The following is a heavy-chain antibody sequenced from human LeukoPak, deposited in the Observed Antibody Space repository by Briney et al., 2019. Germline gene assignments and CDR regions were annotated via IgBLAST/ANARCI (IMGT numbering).Heavy chain of an antibody. CDR3: ARSIDWGTDYYDSSGSHWDY. V-gene: IGHV1-2*02. Sequence: GASVKVSCKASGYTFTGYYMHWVRQAPGQGLEWMGWINPNSGGTNYAQEFQGRVTMTRDTSISTAYMELSRLRSDDTAVYYCARSIDWGTDYYDSSGSHWDYWGQGTLVTVSS. D-gene: IGHD3-22*01. CDR1: GYTFTGYY. J-gene: IGHJ4*02. CDR2: INPNSGGT.